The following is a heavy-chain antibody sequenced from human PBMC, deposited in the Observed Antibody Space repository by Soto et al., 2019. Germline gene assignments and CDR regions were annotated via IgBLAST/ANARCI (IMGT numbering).Heavy chain of an antibody. CDR3: AREDYYDTGYYVV. D-gene: IGHD3-9*01. V-gene: IGHV4-4*07. CDR1: GRSMSGYY. Sequence: SETLSLTCTVSGRSMSGYYWSWIRQPAGEGLEWIGRIYTSGTTDFNPSLKGRVTMSVDTSKNQFSLKLSSVTAADTALYYCAREDYYDTGYYVVWGQGTQVTVSS. CDR2: IYTSGTT. J-gene: IGHJ4*02.